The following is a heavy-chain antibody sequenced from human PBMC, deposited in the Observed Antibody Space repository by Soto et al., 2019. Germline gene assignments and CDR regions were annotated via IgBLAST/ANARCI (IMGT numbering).Heavy chain of an antibody. CDR1: GASISDKY. CDR2: ISNGGTT. D-gene: IGHD3-10*01. Sequence: QVQLQESGPGLVKPSETLSLTCSISGASISDKYWSWLRQSAEKGLEFIGRISNGGTTIYNPSLNGRVTMSLDTSKTHFSLKLTSATAADTAVYYCATKGDYGGWFDPWGQGTLVTVSS. CDR3: ATKGDYGGWFDP. V-gene: IGHV4-4*07. J-gene: IGHJ5*02.